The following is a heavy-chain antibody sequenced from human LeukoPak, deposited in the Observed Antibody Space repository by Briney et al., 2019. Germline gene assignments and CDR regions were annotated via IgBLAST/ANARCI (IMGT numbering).Heavy chain of an antibody. J-gene: IGHJ4*02. CDR2: IYPGDSDT. CDR1: GYSFTSYW. V-gene: IGHV5-51*01. Sequence: GESLKISRKGSGYSFTSYWIGWGRQMPGKGLEWMGIIYPGDSDTRYSPSFQGQVTISADKSSSTAYLQWSSMKALDTAMYFSARHSVRGTYYLDYWGQGTLVTVSS. CDR3: ARHSVRGTYYLDY. D-gene: IGHD3-10*02.